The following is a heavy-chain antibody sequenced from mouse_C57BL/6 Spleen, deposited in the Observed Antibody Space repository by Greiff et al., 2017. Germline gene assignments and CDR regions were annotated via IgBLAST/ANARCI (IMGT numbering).Heavy chain of an antibody. J-gene: IGHJ3*01. CDR2: INPSSGYT. CDR1: GYTFTSYW. V-gene: IGHV1-7*01. CDR3: ARGGSSYSWFAY. Sequence: QVQLQQSGAELAKPGASVKLPCKASGYTFTSYWMHWVKQRPGQGLEWIGDINPSSGYTKYNQKFKDKARLTAAKASSTAYMQLSSLTYEDSAVYYCARGGSSYSWFAYWGQGTLVTVSA. D-gene: IGHD1-1*01.